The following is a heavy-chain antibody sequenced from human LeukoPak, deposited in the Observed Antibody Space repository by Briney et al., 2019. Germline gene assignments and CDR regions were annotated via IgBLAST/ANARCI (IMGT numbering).Heavy chain of an antibody. Sequence: GGSLRLSCAASGFTFSSYWMHWVRQAPGKGLVWVSRINTDGSSTSYADSVKGRFTISRDNAKNTLYLQMNSLRAEDTAVYYCARDGYSSSVAYYYYYYMDVWGKGTTVTVSS. D-gene: IGHD6-6*01. CDR3: ARDGYSSSVAYYYYYYMDV. V-gene: IGHV3-74*01. CDR2: INTDGSST. CDR1: GFTFSSYW. J-gene: IGHJ6*03.